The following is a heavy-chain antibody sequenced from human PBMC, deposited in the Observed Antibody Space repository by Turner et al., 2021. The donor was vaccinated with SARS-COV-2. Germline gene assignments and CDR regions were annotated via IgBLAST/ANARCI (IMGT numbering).Heavy chain of an antibody. D-gene: IGHD3-16*01. J-gene: IGHJ4*02. V-gene: IGHV3-23*01. Sequence: EVQLLESGGGLVEPGGSLRLSCAASGITSTSYSMSWVRQAPGKGLEWVSLISGGGVTTYYADSVKGRFTISRDSFNNMVYLQMNSLRADDMAVYYCAKGGWGAFDYWGQGILVIVSS. CDR2: ISGGGVTT. CDR1: GITSTSYS. CDR3: AKGGWGAFDY.